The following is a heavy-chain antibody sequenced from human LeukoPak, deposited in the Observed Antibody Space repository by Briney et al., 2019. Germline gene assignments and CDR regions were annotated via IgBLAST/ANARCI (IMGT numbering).Heavy chain of an antibody. CDR1: GFTFSSYA. CDR3: AKDRANWDWYFDL. J-gene: IGHJ2*01. Sequence: GGSLRLSCAASGFTFSSYAMSWVRQAPGKGLEWVSAISGSGGSTYYADSVKGRFTISRDNSKNTLYLQMNSLRAEDTAVFYCAKDRANWDWYFDLWGRGTLVTVSS. D-gene: IGHD7-27*01. CDR2: ISGSGGST. V-gene: IGHV3-23*01.